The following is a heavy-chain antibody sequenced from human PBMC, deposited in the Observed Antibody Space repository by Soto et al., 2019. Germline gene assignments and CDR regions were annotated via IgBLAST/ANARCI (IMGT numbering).Heavy chain of an antibody. V-gene: IGHV4-31*03. CDR3: ARLFGGGRYCISASCYSYWFDP. D-gene: IGHD2-2*01. CDR2: IYYSGST. J-gene: IGHJ5*02. Sequence: SETLSLTCTVSGGSISSGGYYWSWIRQHPGKGLEWIGYIYYSGSTYYNPSLKSRVTISVDTSKNQFSLKLSSVTAADTAVYYCARLFGGGRYCISASCYSYWFDPWGQGTLVTVSS. CDR1: GGSISSGGYY.